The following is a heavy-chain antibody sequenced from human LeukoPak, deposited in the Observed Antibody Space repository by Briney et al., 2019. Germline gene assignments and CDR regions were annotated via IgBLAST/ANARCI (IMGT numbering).Heavy chain of an antibody. V-gene: IGHV1-18*01. D-gene: IGHD5-18*01. J-gene: IGHJ4*02. CDR1: GYTFTSYG. Sequence: GASVKVSCKASGYTFTSYGISWVRQAPGQGLEWMGWISAYNGNTNYAQKLQGRVTMTTDTSTSTAYMELRSLRSDDTAVYYCARHVPYTTFEPWIQLWYYFDYWGQGTLVTVSS. CDR2: ISAYNGNT. CDR3: ARHVPYTTFEPWIQLWYYFDY.